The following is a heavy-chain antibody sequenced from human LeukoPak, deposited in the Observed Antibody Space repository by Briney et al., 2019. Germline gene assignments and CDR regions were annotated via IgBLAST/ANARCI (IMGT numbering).Heavy chain of an antibody. Sequence: PGGSLRLSCAASGFTFSSYAMSWVRQAPGKGLEWGSAISGSGGSTYYADSVKGRFTISRDNSKNTLYLQMNSLRAEDTAVYYCAKEEVGSYYYDSSGQIDYWGQGTLVTVSS. D-gene: IGHD3-22*01. CDR3: AKEEVGSYYYDSSGQIDY. J-gene: IGHJ4*02. CDR1: GFTFSSYA. CDR2: ISGSGGST. V-gene: IGHV3-23*01.